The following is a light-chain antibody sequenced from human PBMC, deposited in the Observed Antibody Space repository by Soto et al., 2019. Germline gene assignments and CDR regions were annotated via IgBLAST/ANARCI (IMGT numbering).Light chain of an antibody. V-gene: IGKV4-1*01. J-gene: IGKJ1*01. CDR1: QSIFYSSNNKNY. Sequence: DIVMTQSPDSLAVSLGERATINCKSSQSIFYSSNNKNYLAWFQQKPGQPPKLLIYWASTRESGVPDRFSGSGSGTDFPLTISSLQAEDGAVYYCQQYYSAPTWTFGQGTKVEIK. CDR2: WAS. CDR3: QQYYSAPTWT.